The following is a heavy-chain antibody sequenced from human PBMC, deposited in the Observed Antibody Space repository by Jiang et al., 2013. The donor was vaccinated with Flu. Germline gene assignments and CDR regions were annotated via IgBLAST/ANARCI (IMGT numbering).Heavy chain of an antibody. J-gene: IGHJ4*02. CDR3: AKSSGWYEMNFDY. Sequence: SYAMSVGPPGSREGAWSGSSAISGSGGSTYYADSVKGRFTISRDNSKNTLYLQMNSLRAEDTAVYYCAKSSGWYEMNFDYWGQGTLVTVSS. V-gene: IGHV3-23*01. CDR1: SYA. CDR2: ISGSGGST. D-gene: IGHD6-19*01.